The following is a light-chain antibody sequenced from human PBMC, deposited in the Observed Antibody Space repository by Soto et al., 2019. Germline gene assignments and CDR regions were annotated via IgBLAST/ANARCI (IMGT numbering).Light chain of an antibody. Sequence: IQMTQSPSTLSASVGDRITITCRASQSINKWVAWFQQTSGRAPKLLIYDAATLQSGVPSRFSGTGSGTDFSLTISSLQPEDFATYYGQQYNIGYTFGQGTRLDIK. J-gene: IGKJ2*01. V-gene: IGKV1-5*01. CDR2: DAA. CDR1: QSINKW. CDR3: QQYNIGYT.